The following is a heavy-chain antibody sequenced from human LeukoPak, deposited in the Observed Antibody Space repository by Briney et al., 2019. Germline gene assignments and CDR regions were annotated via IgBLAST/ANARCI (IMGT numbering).Heavy chain of an antibody. CDR3: AELGITMIGGV. D-gene: IGHD3-10*02. Sequence: GGPLRLSCAASGFTFSSYEMNWVRPAPGKGLAWVSYISSSGSTIYYADSVKGRFTISRDNAKNSLYLQMNSLRAEDTAVYYCAELGITMIGGVWGKGTTVTISS. CDR1: GFTFSSYE. J-gene: IGHJ6*04. CDR2: ISSSGSTI. V-gene: IGHV3-48*03.